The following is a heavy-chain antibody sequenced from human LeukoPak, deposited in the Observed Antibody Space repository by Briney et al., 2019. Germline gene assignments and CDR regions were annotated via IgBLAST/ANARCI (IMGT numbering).Heavy chain of an antibody. Sequence: GGSLRLSCAASGSTFSSYAMSWVRQAPGKGLEWVSAISGSGGSTYYADSVKGRFTISRDNSKNTLYLQMNSLRAEDTAVYYCAKDYIVVVPAAIKYFQHWGQGTLVTVSS. CDR2: ISGSGGST. J-gene: IGHJ1*01. CDR3: AKDYIVVVPAAIKYFQH. V-gene: IGHV3-23*01. D-gene: IGHD2-2*02. CDR1: GSTFSSYA.